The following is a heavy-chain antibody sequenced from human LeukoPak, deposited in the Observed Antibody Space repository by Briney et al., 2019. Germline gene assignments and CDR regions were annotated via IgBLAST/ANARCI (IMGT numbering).Heavy chain of an antibody. J-gene: IGHJ6*03. CDR3: ARAYYYMDA. CDR2: TNWNGAST. CDR1: GFTFNRYP. Sequence: GGSLRLSCSASGFTFNRYPMHWVRQAPGKGLEWVTGTNWNGASTGYAASVKGRFTISRDNAKNSLYLQMNNLRAEDTAVYYCARAYYYMDAWGKGTTVTVSS. V-gene: IGHV3-20*04.